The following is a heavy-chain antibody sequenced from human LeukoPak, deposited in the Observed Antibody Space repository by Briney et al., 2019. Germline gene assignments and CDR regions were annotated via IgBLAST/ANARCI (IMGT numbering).Heavy chain of an antibody. V-gene: IGHV4-59*01. D-gene: IGHD3-22*01. CDR1: GGSISSYY. CDR2: IYYSGST. J-gene: IGHJ6*02. CDR3: ARGDSSGYYLRYYYGMDV. Sequence: SETLSLTCTVSGGSISSYYWSWIRQPPGKGLERIGYIYYSGSTNYNPSLKSRVTISVDTSKNQFSLKLSSVTAADTAVYYCARGDSSGYYLRYYYGMDVWGQGTTVTVSS.